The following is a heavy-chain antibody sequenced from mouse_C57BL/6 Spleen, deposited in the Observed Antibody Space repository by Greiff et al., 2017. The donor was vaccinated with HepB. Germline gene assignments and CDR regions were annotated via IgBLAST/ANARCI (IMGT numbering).Heavy chain of an antibody. V-gene: IGHV5-4*01. CDR1: GFTFSSYA. CDR2: ISDGGSYT. Sequence: EVHLVESGGGLVKPGGSLKLSCAASGFTFSSYAMSWVRQTPEKRLEWVATISDGGSYTYYPDNVKGRVTISRDNAKNNLYLQMSHLKSEDTAMYYCARGEDWFAYWGQGTLVTVSA. J-gene: IGHJ3*01. CDR3: ARGEDWFAY.